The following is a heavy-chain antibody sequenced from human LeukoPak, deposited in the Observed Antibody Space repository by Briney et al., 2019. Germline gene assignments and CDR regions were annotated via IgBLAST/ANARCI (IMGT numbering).Heavy chain of an antibody. J-gene: IGHJ3*02. CDR2: IWYDGSNK. D-gene: IGHD1-26*01. V-gene: IGHV3-33*01. Sequence: PGRSLRLSCAASGFTFSTYAMHWVRQAPGKGLEWVAVIWYDGSNKYYADSVKGRFTISRDNSKNTLYLQMNSLRAEDTAVYYCAREAPIGAFEIWGQGKMVTVSS. CDR3: AREAPIGAFEI. CDR1: GFTFSTYA.